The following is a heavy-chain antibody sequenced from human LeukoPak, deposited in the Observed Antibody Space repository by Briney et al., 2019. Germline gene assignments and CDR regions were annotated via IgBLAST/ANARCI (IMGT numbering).Heavy chain of an antibody. CDR2: ISGVGGST. Sequence: GGSLRLSCAASGFTFDDYAMHWVRQAPGKGLEWVSLISGVGGSTYYADSVKGRFTISRDNSKNSLYLQMNSLRTEDTALYYWAKELEYFQHWGQGTLVTVSS. CDR3: AKELEYFQH. J-gene: IGHJ1*01. V-gene: IGHV3-43*02. CDR1: GFTFDDYA.